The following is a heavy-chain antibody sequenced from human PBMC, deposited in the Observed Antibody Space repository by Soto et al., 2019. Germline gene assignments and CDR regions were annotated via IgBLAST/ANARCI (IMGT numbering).Heavy chain of an antibody. CDR2: IYYSGST. CDR1: GGSVSSSTYY. J-gene: IGHJ4*02. D-gene: IGHD1-7*01. CDR3: ARRNYNDYFDY. Sequence: SETLSLTCTVSGGSVSSSTYYWGWIRQPPGKGLEWIGTIYYSGSTYYNPSLKSRVAISVDASKNQFSLRLSSVTAADTALYYCARRNYNDYFDYWGQGTLVTVSS. V-gene: IGHV4-39*01.